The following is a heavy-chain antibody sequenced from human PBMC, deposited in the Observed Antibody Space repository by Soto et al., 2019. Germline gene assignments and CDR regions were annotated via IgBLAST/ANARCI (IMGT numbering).Heavy chain of an antibody. Sequence: GGSLRLSCAASGFSFTDAWMSWVRQAPGKGLEWVGRIKSKTEAATRDFAAPVKGRFAISRDDSKNTVFLQMNSLKIEDSGVYYCASGTGKSDFDYWGLGILVTVSS. D-gene: IGHD2-2*01. CDR2: IKSKTEAATR. CDR1: GFSFTDAW. CDR3: ASGTGKSDFDY. J-gene: IGHJ4*02. V-gene: IGHV3-15*01.